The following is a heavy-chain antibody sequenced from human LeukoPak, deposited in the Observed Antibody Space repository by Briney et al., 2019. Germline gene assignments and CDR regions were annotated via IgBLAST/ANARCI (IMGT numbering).Heavy chain of an antibody. D-gene: IGHD2/OR15-2a*01. CDR3: AGEANTAFDY. CDR2: INYDGTST. CDR1: GFTFGSYW. J-gene: IGHJ4*02. V-gene: IGHV3-74*01. Sequence: PGGSLRLSCVASGFTFGSYWMHWVRQAPGKGLVWVSRINYDGTSTTYADSVKGRFTVSRDNGKKTVSLQINSLRPDDTAVYYCAGEANTAFDYWGQGTLVTVSS.